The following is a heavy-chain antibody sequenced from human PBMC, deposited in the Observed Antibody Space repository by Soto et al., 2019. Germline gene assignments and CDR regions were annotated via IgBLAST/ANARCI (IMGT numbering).Heavy chain of an antibody. Sequence: QVHLVQSGAEVRKPGSSVKVSCKASGGTSSTYTISWVRQATGQGLEWMGRIIAVLGITNYAQSFQGRVTITADKSTSTAYMELSSLRSEDTAVYYCAREEGTVTYEYWGQGTLVTVSS. D-gene: IGHD4-17*01. CDR2: IIAVLGIT. J-gene: IGHJ4*02. V-gene: IGHV1-69*08. CDR1: GGTSSTYT. CDR3: AREEGTVTYEY.